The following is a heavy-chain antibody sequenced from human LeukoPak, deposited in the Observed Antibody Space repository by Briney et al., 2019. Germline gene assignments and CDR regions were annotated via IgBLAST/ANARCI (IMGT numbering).Heavy chain of an antibody. CDR2: INSDGSST. J-gene: IGHJ6*03. V-gene: IGHV3-74*01. Sequence: GGSLRLSCAASGFSFSSYWMHWVRQAPGKGLVWVSRINSDGSSTSYADSVNRPSTTSRDNAKNTLYLQMNSLRADDTAVYYCARSFRVVRGMDVWGKGTTVTVSS. CDR3: ARSFRVVRGMDV. D-gene: IGHD3-10*01. CDR1: GFSFSSYW.